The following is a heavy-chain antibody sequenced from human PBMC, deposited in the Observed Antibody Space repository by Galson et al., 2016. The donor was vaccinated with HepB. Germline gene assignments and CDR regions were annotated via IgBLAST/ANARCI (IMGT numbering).Heavy chain of an antibody. CDR3: ARERRYSGFDSYQAGESLDY. Sequence: SVKVSCKASGGTFRSYAFSWVRQAPGQGLEWMGRIIPFFGSTNFAQKFQGRLTITADESTSTAYLDLSSLRSEDTAVYYCARERRYSGFDSYQAGESLDYWGQGTLVTVSS. J-gene: IGHJ4*02. V-gene: IGHV1-69*13. D-gene: IGHD5-12*01. CDR1: GGTFRSYA. CDR2: IIPFFGST.